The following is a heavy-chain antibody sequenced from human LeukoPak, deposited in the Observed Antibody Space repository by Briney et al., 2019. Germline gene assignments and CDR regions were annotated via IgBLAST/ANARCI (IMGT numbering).Heavy chain of an antibody. V-gene: IGHV1-69*01. CDR3: ASFVLRFLEWFEYYFDY. CDR2: IIPIFGTA. CDR1: GGTFSSYA. D-gene: IGHD3-3*01. J-gene: IGHJ4*02. Sequence: SVKVSCKASGGTFSSYAISWVRQAPGQGLEWMGGIIPIFGTANYAQKFQGKVTITADESTSTAYMELSSLRSEDTAVYYCASFVLRFLEWFEYYFDYWGQGTLVTVSS.